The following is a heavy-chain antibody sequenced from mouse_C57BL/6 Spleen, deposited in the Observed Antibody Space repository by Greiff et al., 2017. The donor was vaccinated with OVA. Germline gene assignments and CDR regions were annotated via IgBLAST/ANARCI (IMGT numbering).Heavy chain of an antibody. Sequence: VQLVESGPGLVQPSQSLSITCTVSGFSLTSYGVHWVRQSPGKGLEWLGVIWSGGSTDYNAAFISRLSISKDNSKSQVFFKMNSLQADDTAIYYCARKDGLGAMDYWGQGTSVTVSS. CDR1: GFSLTSYG. CDR2: IWSGGST. J-gene: IGHJ4*01. CDR3: ARKDGLGAMDY. V-gene: IGHV2-2*01. D-gene: IGHD2-3*01.